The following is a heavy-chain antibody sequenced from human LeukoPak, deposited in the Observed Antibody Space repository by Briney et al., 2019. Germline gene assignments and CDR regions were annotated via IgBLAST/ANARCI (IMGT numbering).Heavy chain of an antibody. CDR2: IYSTGNT. CDR1: GDSMSSGGYY. J-gene: IGHJ4*02. Sequence: SETLSLTCTVSGDSMSSGGYYWSWIRQHPGKGLEWIGNIYSTGNTYYNPSLKSRLTISVYTSKNRFSLQLSFVTAADTDVYYCAQRRLRGDPFDDWGQGTLVTVSS. D-gene: IGHD5-24*01. CDR3: AQRRLRGDPFDD. V-gene: IGHV4-31*03.